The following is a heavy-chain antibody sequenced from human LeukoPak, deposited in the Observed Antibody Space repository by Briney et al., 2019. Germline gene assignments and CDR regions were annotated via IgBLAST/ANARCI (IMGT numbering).Heavy chain of an antibody. Sequence: GGSLRLSCAASGFTFSSYSMNWVRQAPGKGLEWVSSISSSSSYIYYADSVKGRFTISRDNAKNSLYLQMNSLRAEDTAVYYCARDYTPLRYFDWLLSIWGQGTLVTVSS. CDR1: GFTFSSYS. V-gene: IGHV3-21*01. CDR2: ISSSSSYI. D-gene: IGHD3-9*01. J-gene: IGHJ4*02. CDR3: ARDYTPLRYFDWLLSI.